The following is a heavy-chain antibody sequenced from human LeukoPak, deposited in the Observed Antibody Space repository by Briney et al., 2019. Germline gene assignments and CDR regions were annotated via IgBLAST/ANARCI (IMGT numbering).Heavy chain of an antibody. D-gene: IGHD5-12*01. V-gene: IGHV3-23*01. Sequence: GGSLRLSCAASGFTFSSYAMSWVRQAPGKGLEWVSAISGSDSSTYYADSVKGRFTISRDNARNSLYLQMNSLRAEDTAIYYCASQDRGGYDGPVDYWGQGTLVTVSS. CDR3: ASQDRGGYDGPVDY. CDR1: GFTFSSYA. J-gene: IGHJ4*02. CDR2: ISGSDSST.